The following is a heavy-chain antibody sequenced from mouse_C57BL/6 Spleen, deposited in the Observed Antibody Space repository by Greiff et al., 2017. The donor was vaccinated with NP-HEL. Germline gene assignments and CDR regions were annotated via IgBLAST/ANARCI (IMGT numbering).Heavy chain of an antibody. V-gene: IGHV1-76*01. CDR1: GYTFTDYY. CDR2: IYPGSGNT. D-gene: IGHD1-1*01. CDR3: ARYYYGSSYEDYAMDY. Sequence: QVQLQQSGAELVRPGASVKLSCKASGYTFTDYYINWVKQRPGQGLEWIARIYPGSGNTYYNEKFKGNATLTAEKSSSTAYMQLSSLTSEDSAVYFCARYYYGSSYEDYAMDYWGQGTSVTVSS. J-gene: IGHJ4*01.